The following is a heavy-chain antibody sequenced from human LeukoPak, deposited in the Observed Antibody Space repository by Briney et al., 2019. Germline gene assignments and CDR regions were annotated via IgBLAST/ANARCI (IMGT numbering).Heavy chain of an antibody. CDR3: AKVSSRPRQWDGIVVVPAAIYYFDY. J-gene: IGHJ4*02. D-gene: IGHD2-2*01. V-gene: IGHV3-23*01. CDR2: ISGSGGST. CDR1: GFHFRNYA. Sequence: GSLRLSCSASGFHFRNYAMRRVRQAPRKGLELVSTISGSGGSTNYADSVKGRVTISRDNSKNTLYLQMNSLRAEDTAVYCCAKVSSRPRQWDGIVVVPAAIYYFDYWGQGTLVTVSS.